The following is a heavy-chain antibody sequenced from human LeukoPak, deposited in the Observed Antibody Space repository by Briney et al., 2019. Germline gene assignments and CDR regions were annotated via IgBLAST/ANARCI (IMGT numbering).Heavy chain of an antibody. CDR2: ISSSGSTI. D-gene: IGHD5-18*01. CDR3: AADTATEGYYFDY. J-gene: IGHJ4*02. V-gene: IGHV3-11*01. Sequence: RGGSLRLSCAASGFTFSDYYMSWIRQAPGKGLEWVSYISSSGSTIYYADSVKGRFTISRDNAKNSLYLQMNSLRAEDTAVYYCAADTATEGYYFDYWGQGTLVTVSS. CDR1: GFTFSDYY.